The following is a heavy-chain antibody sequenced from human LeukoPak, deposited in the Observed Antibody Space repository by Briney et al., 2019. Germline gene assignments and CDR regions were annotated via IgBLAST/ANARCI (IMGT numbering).Heavy chain of an antibody. Sequence: PSETLSLTCAVYGGSFSGYYWSWIRQPPGKGLEGIGEINHSGSTNYNPSLKSRVTISVDTSKNQFSLKLSSVTAADTAVYYCAIPYYDFWSGYLGHFDYWGQGTLVTVSS. CDR1: GGSFSGYY. J-gene: IGHJ4*02. CDR2: INHSGST. D-gene: IGHD3-3*01. CDR3: AIPYYDFWSGYLGHFDY. V-gene: IGHV4-34*01.